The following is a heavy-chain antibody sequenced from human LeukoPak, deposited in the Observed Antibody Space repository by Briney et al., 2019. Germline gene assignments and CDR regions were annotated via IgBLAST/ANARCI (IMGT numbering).Heavy chain of an antibody. CDR3: AKDREVVPASNWLDP. D-gene: IGHD2-2*01. CDR2: IRYDGSNK. Sequence: GGSLRLSCAASGFTFSSYGMHWVRQAPGKGLEWVAFIRYDGSNKYYADSVKGRFTISRDNSKDTLYLQMNSLRAEDTAVYYCAKDREVVPASNWLDPWGQGTLVTVSS. J-gene: IGHJ5*02. CDR1: GFTFSSYG. V-gene: IGHV3-30*02.